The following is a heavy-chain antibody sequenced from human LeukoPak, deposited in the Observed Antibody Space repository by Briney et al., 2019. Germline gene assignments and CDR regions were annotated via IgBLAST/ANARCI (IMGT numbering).Heavy chain of an antibody. D-gene: IGHD3-22*01. J-gene: IGHJ4*02. Sequence: SVKVSCKASGGTFSSYTISWVRQAPGQGLEWMGGIIPIFGTANYAQKFQGRVTITTDESTSTAYMELSSLRSEDTAVYYCGGAFFDSSGLFDYWGQGTLVTVSS. CDR1: GGTFSSYT. CDR3: GGAFFDSSGLFDY. CDR2: IIPIFGTA. V-gene: IGHV1-69*05.